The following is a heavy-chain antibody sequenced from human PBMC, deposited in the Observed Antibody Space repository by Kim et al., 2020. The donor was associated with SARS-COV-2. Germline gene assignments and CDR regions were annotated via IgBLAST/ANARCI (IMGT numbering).Heavy chain of an antibody. CDR1: GYTFTSYG. CDR2: ISAYNGST. D-gene: IGHD4-17*01. Sequence: ASVKVSCKASGYTFTSYGISWVRQAPGQGLEWMGWISAYNGSTNYAQKLQGRVTMTTDTSTSTAYMELRSLRSDDTAVYYCARDEFAVTLAPHWFDPWGQGTLVTVSS. J-gene: IGHJ5*02. V-gene: IGHV1-18*01. CDR3: ARDEFAVTLAPHWFDP.